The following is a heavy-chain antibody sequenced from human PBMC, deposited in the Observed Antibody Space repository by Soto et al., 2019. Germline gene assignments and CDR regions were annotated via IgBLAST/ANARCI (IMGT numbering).Heavy chain of an antibody. CDR1: GFTFSSYA. CDR3: ATSAHRFLEWLSRDV. J-gene: IGHJ6*02. Sequence: EVQLLESGGGLVQPGGSLRLSCAASGFTFSSYAMSWVRQAPGKGLEWVSAISGSGGSTYYADSVKGRFTISRDKSKNTLYLQMNSLRAEDTAVYYCATSAHRFLEWLSRDVWGQGTTVTVSS. D-gene: IGHD3-3*01. CDR2: ISGSGGST. V-gene: IGHV3-23*01.